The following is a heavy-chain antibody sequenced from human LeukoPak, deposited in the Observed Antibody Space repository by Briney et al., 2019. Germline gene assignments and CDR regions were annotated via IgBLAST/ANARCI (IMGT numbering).Heavy chain of an antibody. CDR2: ISGSGGST. CDR1: GLHFSNDA. D-gene: IGHD2-15*01. Sequence: QPGASPGLPCAPPGLHFSNDASNSARQAPGKGLERHEVISGSGGSTYYADSVKGRFTISRDNSRNTLYLQMNSVRAEDTAVYYCAKGGGGGSWARIDYWGQGTLVTVSS. V-gene: IGHV3-23*01. J-gene: IGHJ4*02. CDR3: AKGGGGGSWARIDY.